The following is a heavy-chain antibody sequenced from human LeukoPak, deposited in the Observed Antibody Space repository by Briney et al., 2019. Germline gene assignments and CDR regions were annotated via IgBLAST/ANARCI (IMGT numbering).Heavy chain of an antibody. CDR2: INHSGST. J-gene: IGHJ3*02. CDR3: ARASPLYCSSTSCPDHDAFDI. Sequence: SETLSLTCAVYGGSFSGYYWSWIRQPPGKGLEWIGEINHSGSTNYNPSLKSRVTISVDTSKNQFSLKLSSVTAADTAVYYCARASPLYCSSTSCPDHDAFDIWGQGTMVTVSS. CDR1: GGSFSGYY. V-gene: IGHV4-34*01. D-gene: IGHD2-2*01.